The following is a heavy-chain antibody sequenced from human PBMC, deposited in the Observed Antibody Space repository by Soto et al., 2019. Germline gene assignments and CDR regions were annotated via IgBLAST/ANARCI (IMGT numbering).Heavy chain of an antibody. CDR2: IYSGGNT. V-gene: IGHV3-53*02. CDR1: GFTVSNNY. Sequence: EVQLVETGGDLIQPGGSLRLSCAASGFTVSNNYMSWVRQAPGKGLEWVSVIYSGGNTYFADSVKGRFTISRDNSKNTLYLQMNSRRAEDTAVYYCERVPGYLWGQGTLVTVSS. J-gene: IGHJ4*02. CDR3: ERVPGYL. D-gene: IGHD6-13*01.